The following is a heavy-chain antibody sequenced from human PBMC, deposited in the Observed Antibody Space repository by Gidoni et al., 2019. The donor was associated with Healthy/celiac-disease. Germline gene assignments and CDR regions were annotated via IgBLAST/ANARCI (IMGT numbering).Heavy chain of an antibody. CDR2: IYYSGST. J-gene: IGHJ4*02. D-gene: IGHD2-15*01. V-gene: IGHV4-59*01. Sequence: QLTGKGLEWIGYIYYSGSTKYNPSLKSRVTISVDTSKNQFSLKLSSVTAADTAVYYCARGRLVVATSYYFDYWGQGTLVTVSS. CDR3: ARGRLVVATSYYFDY.